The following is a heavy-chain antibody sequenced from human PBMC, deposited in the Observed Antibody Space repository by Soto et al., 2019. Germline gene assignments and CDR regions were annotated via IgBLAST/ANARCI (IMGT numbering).Heavy chain of an antibody. Sequence: QVQLVQSGAEVKKPGSSVKVSCRASGGHFDRFALSWLRQAHGQGLEWMGGIIPFLSATTYAHKFQGRVTITADESANTLCLGVRSLTSYDTAVYYCARGEDDYGDFGWMDVWGQGTSVTVSS. CDR1: GGHFDRFA. CDR2: IIPFLSAT. V-gene: IGHV1-69*01. D-gene: IGHD4-17*01. CDR3: ARGEDDYGDFGWMDV. J-gene: IGHJ6*02.